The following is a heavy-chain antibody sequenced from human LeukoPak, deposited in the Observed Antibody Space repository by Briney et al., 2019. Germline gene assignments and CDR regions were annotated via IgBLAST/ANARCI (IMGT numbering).Heavy chain of an antibody. CDR3: ARQANYYDSSGYYSLYYFDY. CDR1: GGSVSSGGYY. CDR2: IYYTGST. V-gene: IGHV4-31*03. D-gene: IGHD3-22*01. Sequence: SETLSLTCTVSGGSVSSGGYYWVWIRQRPGKGLEWIGYIYYTGSTSYNPSLKSRLTIAVDTSKNQFSLKLSSVTAADTAVYYCARQANYYDSSGYYSLYYFDYWGQGTLVTVSS. J-gene: IGHJ4*02.